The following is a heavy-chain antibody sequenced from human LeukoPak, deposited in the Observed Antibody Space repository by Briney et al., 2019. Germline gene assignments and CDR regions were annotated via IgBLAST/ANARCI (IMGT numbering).Heavy chain of an antibody. D-gene: IGHD1-26*01. CDR1: GGSFSGYY. CDR2: INHSGST. Sequence: PSETLSLTCAVYGGSFSGYYWSWIRQPPGKGLEWTGEINHSGSTNYNPSLKSRVTISVDTSKNQFSLKLSSVTAADTAVYYCARGLLYSGTQWRAASLSYYFDYWGQGTLVTVSS. CDR3: ARGLLYSGTQWRAASLSYYFDY. J-gene: IGHJ4*02. V-gene: IGHV4-34*01.